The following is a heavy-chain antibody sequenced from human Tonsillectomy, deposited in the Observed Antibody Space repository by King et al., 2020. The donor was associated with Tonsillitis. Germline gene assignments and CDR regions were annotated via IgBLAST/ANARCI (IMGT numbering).Heavy chain of an antibody. CDR1: GYTFTSYG. J-gene: IGHJ4*02. Sequence: VQLVQSGAEVKKPGASVKVSCKASGYTFTSYGISWVRQAPGQGLEWMGWISAYNGNTNYAQKLQGRVTMTTDTTTSTAYMELRSLRSDATAVYYCARDRGTTVVTPFPFDYWGQGTLVTVSS. V-gene: IGHV1-18*01. D-gene: IGHD4-23*01. CDR2: ISAYNGNT. CDR3: ARDRGTTVVTPFPFDY.